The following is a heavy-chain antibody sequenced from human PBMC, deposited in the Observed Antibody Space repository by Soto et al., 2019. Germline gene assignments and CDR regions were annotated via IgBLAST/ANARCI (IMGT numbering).Heavy chain of an antibody. CDR1: GGSISSSSYY. D-gene: IGHD4-17*01. CDR2: IYYSGST. V-gene: IGHV4-39*01. Sequence: SETLSLTCTVSGGSISSSSYYWGWIRQPPGKGLEWIGSIYYSGSTYYNPSLKSRVTISVDTSKNQFSLKLSSVTAADTAVYYCARYYGDYNWFDPWGQGTLVTSPQ. CDR3: ARYYGDYNWFDP. J-gene: IGHJ5*02.